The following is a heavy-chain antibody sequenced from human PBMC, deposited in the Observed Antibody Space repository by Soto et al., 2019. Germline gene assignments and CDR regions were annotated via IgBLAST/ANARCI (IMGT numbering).Heavy chain of an antibody. CDR3: ARHGYGSLHGLVDV. D-gene: IGHD1-26*01. CDR2: ISSSGAS. V-gene: IGHV4-59*08. J-gene: IGHJ6*02. Sequence: QVQLQESGPGLVKPSETLSLTCTVSGGSITNYYCSWFRQPPGKGLEWIGYISSSGASAYNLSLKRRVTRSMDTSKTQFSLMLESVTATDPAVYYCARHGYGSLHGLVDVWGQGTTVIVSS. CDR1: GGSITNYY.